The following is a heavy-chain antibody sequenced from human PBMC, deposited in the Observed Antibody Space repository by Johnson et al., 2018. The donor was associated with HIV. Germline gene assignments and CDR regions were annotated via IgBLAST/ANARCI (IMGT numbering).Heavy chain of an antibody. J-gene: IGHJ3*02. CDR3: ASPLPTGTTSLDAFDI. CDR2: INSDGSST. D-gene: IGHD1-7*01. V-gene: IGHV3-74*01. CDR1: GFTFSSYW. Sequence: EVQLVESGGGLVQPGGSLRLSCAASGFTFSSYWMHWVRQAPGKGLVWVSRINSDGSSTSYADSVKGRFTIYRDNAKNTLNLQMNSLRAEDTAVYYCASPLPTGTTSLDAFDIWGQGTMVTVSS.